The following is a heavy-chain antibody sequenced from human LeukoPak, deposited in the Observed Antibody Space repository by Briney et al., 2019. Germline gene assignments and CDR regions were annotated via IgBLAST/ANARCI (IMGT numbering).Heavy chain of an antibody. J-gene: IGHJ4*02. CDR1: GYTFTSYD. Sequence: ASVKVSCKASGYTFTSYDINWVRQAPGQGLEWMGWINPNSGGTNYAQKFQGWVTMTRDTSISTAYMELSRLRSDDTAVYYCARENYYDSSGYGYWGQGTLVTVSS. CDR2: INPNSGGT. V-gene: IGHV1-2*04. CDR3: ARENYYDSSGYGY. D-gene: IGHD3-22*01.